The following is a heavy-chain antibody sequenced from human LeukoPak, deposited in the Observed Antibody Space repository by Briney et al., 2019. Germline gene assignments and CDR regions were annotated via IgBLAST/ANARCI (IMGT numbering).Heavy chain of an antibody. V-gene: IGHV4-61*02. D-gene: IGHD3-10*01. CDR1: GGSISSGSYY. CDR3: ASYGSGSSAFDI. Sequence: PSQTLSLTCTVSGGSISSGSYYWSRIRQPAGKGLEWIGRIYTSGSTNYNPSLKSRVTISVDTSKNQFSLKLSSVTAADTAVYYCASYGSGSSAFDIWGQGTMVTVSS. CDR2: IYTSGST. J-gene: IGHJ3*02.